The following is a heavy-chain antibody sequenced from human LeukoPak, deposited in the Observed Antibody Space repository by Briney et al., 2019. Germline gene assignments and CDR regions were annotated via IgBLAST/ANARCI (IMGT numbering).Heavy chain of an antibody. CDR3: ARDVRTVPYYYYGMDV. Sequence: SETLSLTCAVYGGSFSGYYWSWIRQPPGKGLEWIGEINHSGSTNYNPSLESRVTISVDTSKNQFSLKLSSVTAADTAVCYCARDVRTVPYYYYGMDVWGQGTTVTVSS. J-gene: IGHJ6*02. V-gene: IGHV4-34*01. CDR2: INHSGST. CDR1: GGSFSGYY. D-gene: IGHD4-17*01.